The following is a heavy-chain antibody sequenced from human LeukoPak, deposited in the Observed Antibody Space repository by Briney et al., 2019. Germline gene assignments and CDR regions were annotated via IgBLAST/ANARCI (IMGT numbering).Heavy chain of an antibody. D-gene: IGHD3-22*01. CDR3: ARELKYYYDSSGYYDY. V-gene: IGHV1-69*05. CDR1: GGTFSSYA. CDR2: IIPIFGTA. J-gene: IGHJ4*02. Sequence: ASVKVSCKASGGTFSSYAISWVRQAPGLGLEWMGRIIPIFGTANYAQKFQGRVTITTDESTSTAYMELSSLRSEDTAVHYCARELKYYYDSSGYYDYWGPGTLVTVSS.